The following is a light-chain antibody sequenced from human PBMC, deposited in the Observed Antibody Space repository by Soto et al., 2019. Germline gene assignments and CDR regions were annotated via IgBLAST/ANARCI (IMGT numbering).Light chain of an antibody. CDR3: VLYMGSGIRV. CDR2: STN. Sequence: QTVVTQEPSFSVSPGGTVTLTCGLTSGSVSSSYYPSWYQQTPGQAPRTLIYSTNSRSSGVPDRFSGSILGNKAALTITGAQADDECDYYCVLYMGSGIRVFGGGTKVTVL. V-gene: IGLV8-61*01. J-gene: IGLJ3*02. CDR1: SGSVSSSYY.